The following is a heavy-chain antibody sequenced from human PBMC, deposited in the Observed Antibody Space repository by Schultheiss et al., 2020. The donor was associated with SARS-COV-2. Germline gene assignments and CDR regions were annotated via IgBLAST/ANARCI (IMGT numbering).Heavy chain of an antibody. CDR1: GGSISSYY. Sequence: SETLSLTCTVSGGSISSYYWSWIRQPQGKGLEWIGYMSFTGSTKYNPSLKSRVTISAGTSKNQFSLKLNSVTAADTAVYYCARDSDSSGYPDYWGQGTLVTVSS. D-gene: IGHD3-22*01. CDR3: ARDSDSSGYPDY. CDR2: MSFTGST. V-gene: IGHV4-59*01. J-gene: IGHJ4*02.